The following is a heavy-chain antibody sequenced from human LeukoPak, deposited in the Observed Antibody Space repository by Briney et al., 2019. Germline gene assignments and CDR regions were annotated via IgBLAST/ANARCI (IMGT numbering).Heavy chain of an antibody. CDR3: ARDAGYGGNSDY. Sequence: PGGSLRPSCAAPGFTFNMYWMTWVRQAPGKGLESVAYINKDGSDKYYVDSVKGRFTVARDNRKHSLYLQINSLRAEVTAVYYCARDAGYGGNSDYWGQGTLVAVSS. V-gene: IGHV3-7*01. D-gene: IGHD4-23*01. CDR2: INKDGSDK. CDR1: GFTFNMYW. J-gene: IGHJ4*02.